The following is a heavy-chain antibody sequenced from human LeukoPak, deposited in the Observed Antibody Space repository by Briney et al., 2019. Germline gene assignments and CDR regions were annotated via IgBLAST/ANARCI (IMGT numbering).Heavy chain of an antibody. J-gene: IGHJ3*02. CDR1: GYTFSNYW. Sequence: GESLKISCKASGYTFSNYWIGWVRQMPGKGLEWMGIICSGDSDTRYSPSFQGQVTISADKSISTAYLQWSSLKASDTAMYYCASTYSGSSTDAFDIWGQGTIVTVSS. CDR2: ICSGDSDT. CDR3: ASTYSGSSTDAFDI. V-gene: IGHV5-51*01. D-gene: IGHD1-26*01.